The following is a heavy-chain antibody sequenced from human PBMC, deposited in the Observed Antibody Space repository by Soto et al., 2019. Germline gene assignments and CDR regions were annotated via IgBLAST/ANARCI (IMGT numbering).Heavy chain of an antibody. V-gene: IGHV1-3*01. Sequence: ASVKVSCKASGYTFTSYAMHWVRQAPGQRLEWMGWINAGNGNTKYSQKFQGRVTITRDTSASTAYMELSSLRSEDTAVYYCARGGYCSSTSCYAFPDATAFDIWGQGTMVTVSS. CDR1: GYTFTSYA. D-gene: IGHD2-2*01. J-gene: IGHJ3*02. CDR3: ARGGYCSSTSCYAFPDATAFDI. CDR2: INAGNGNT.